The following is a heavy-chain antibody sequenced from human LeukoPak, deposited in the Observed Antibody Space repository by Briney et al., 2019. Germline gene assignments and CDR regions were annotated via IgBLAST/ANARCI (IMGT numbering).Heavy chain of an antibody. Sequence: GGSLRLSCAASDFSFSTYWMNWVRQAPGKGLEWVANINGDGRDTYYVGSVRGRFTISRDNADNSLYLQMNSLRGHDTAVYYCARGVSSAIDWWGQGTLVTVSS. J-gene: IGHJ4*02. CDR1: DFSFSTYW. V-gene: IGHV3-7*01. D-gene: IGHD3-22*01. CDR2: INGDGRDT. CDR3: ARGVSSAIDW.